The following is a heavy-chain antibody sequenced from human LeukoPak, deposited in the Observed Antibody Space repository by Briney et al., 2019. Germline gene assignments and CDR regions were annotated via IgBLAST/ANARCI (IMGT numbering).Heavy chain of an antibody. CDR2: ISRTYSI. V-gene: IGHV3-48*02. CDR1: GFIFSSYA. CDR3: ARDHNWGFDY. Sequence: QAGGSLRLSCAASGFIFSSYAMNWVRQAPGKGLEWVSYISRTYSIIYSDSVRGRFTVSRENAKNSLYLQMNSLRDEDTAVYYCARDHNWGFDYWGQGTLVAVSS. D-gene: IGHD7-27*01. J-gene: IGHJ4*02.